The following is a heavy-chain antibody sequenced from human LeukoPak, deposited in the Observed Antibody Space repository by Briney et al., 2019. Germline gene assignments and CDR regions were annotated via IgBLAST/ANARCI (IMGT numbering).Heavy chain of an antibody. CDR2: IWYDASNK. V-gene: IGHV3-30*02. D-gene: IGHD3-16*01. Sequence: GGSLRLSCATSGFSFSAYGMHWVRQAPGKGLEWVAYIWYDASNKDYASSVKGRFTISRDSSKSTVYLQMNSLRPEDTAVYYCVRDLLGLPHKYFDSWSQGTLVTVSS. J-gene: IGHJ4*02. CDR3: VRDLLGLPHKYFDS. CDR1: GFSFSAYG.